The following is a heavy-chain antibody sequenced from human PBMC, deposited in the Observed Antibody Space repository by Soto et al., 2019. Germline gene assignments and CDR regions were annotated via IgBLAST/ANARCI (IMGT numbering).Heavy chain of an antibody. CDR3: ARESQLWSYYYYYGMDV. J-gene: IGHJ6*02. D-gene: IGHD5-18*01. Sequence: EVQLVESGGGLVQPGGSLRLSCAASGFTFSDHYMDWVRQAPGKGLEWVGRTRNKANSYTTEYAASVKGRFTISRDDSKTSLYLQMNSLKTEDTAVYYCARESQLWSYYYYYGMDVWGQGTTVTVSS. CDR1: GFTFSDHY. CDR2: TRNKANSYTT. V-gene: IGHV3-72*01.